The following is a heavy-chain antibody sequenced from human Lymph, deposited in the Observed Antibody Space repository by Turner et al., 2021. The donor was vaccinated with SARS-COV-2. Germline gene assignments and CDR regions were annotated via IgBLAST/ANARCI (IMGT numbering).Heavy chain of an antibody. V-gene: IGHV3-53*04. CDR1: GLTISSDY. J-gene: IGHJ6*02. CDR2: IYSGGST. CDR3: ARDLDTAGGMDV. D-gene: IGHD5-18*01. Sequence: EVQRVECRGGLVKRGGTLILTCAASGLTISSDYMTGVRQAPGKGLAWVSVIYSGGSTYYADSVKGRFTISRHNSKNTLYLQMNSLRAEDTAVYYCARDLDTAGGMDVWGQGTTVTVSS.